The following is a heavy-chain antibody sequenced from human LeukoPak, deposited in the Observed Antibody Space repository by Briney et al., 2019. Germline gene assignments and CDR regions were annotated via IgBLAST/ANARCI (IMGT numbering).Heavy chain of an antibody. D-gene: IGHD3-22*01. J-gene: IGHJ6*02. V-gene: IGHV4-59*01. CDR2: IYYSGST. CDR1: GGSISSYY. CDR3: ARSGGGYYDSSGYSYYYYGMDV. Sequence: SETLSLTCTVSGGSISSYYWSWIRQPPGKGLEWIGYIYYSGSTNYNPSLKSRVTISVDTSKNQFSLKLSSVTAADTAVYYCARSGGGYYDSSGYSYYYYGMDVWGQGTTVTVSS.